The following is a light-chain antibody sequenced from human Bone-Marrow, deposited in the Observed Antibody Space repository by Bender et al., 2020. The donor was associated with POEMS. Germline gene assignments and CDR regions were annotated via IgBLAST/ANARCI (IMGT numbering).Light chain of an antibody. CDR2: EVT. V-gene: IGLV2-14*01. Sequence: QSTLTQPASVSGSPGQSITISCTGTSNDVGGYNYVSWYQLHPDRAPKLIIFEVTRRPSGVSDRFFASKSGNTASLTISGLQADDEADYYCSSYTTSSTWVFGGGTKLTVL. CDR1: SNDVGGYNY. J-gene: IGLJ3*02. CDR3: SSYTTSSTWV.